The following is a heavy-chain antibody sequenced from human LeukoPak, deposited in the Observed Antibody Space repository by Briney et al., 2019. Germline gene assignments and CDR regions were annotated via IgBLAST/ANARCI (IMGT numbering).Heavy chain of an antibody. V-gene: IGHV3-30*02. Sequence: PGGSLRLSCAASGFTFSSYGMHWVRQAPGKGLEWVAFIRYDGSNKYYADSVKGRFTISRDNSKNTLYLQMNSLRVDDTAVYYCAKLGDSHYYGDYEDYWGQGTLVTISS. CDR2: IRYDGSNK. CDR3: AKLGDSHYYGDYEDY. D-gene: IGHD4-17*01. J-gene: IGHJ4*02. CDR1: GFTFSSYG.